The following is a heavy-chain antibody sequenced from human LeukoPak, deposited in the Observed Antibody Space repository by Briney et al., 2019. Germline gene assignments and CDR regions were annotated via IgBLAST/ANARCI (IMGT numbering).Heavy chain of an antibody. Sequence: ASVKVSCKASGYTFTSYAMHWVRQAPGQRLEWMGWINAGNGNTKYSQRFQGRVTITRDTSASTAYMELSSLRSEDTAVYYCARGGGFLEWLSLDYWGQGTLVTVSS. J-gene: IGHJ4*02. CDR1: GYTFTSYA. D-gene: IGHD3-3*01. CDR3: ARGGGFLEWLSLDY. V-gene: IGHV1-3*01. CDR2: INAGNGNT.